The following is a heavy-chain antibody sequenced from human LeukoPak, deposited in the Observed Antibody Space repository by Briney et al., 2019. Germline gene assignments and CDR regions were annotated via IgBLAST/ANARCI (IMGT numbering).Heavy chain of an antibody. Sequence: SETLSLTCTVSGGSISSYHWSWFRQAPGKGLEWIGYMYNSGGTNFNPSLKSRLTISVDRSKNQFSLKLSSVTAADTAVYYCARSLYYYDTSAPRAFDIWGQGTMVTVSS. CDR3: ARSLYYYDTSAPRAFDI. J-gene: IGHJ3*02. CDR2: MYNSGGT. D-gene: IGHD3-22*01. CDR1: GGSISSYH. V-gene: IGHV4-59*12.